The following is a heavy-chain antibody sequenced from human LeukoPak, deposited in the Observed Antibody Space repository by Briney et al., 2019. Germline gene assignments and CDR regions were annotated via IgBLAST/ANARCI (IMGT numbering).Heavy chain of an antibody. CDR2: IKSKTDGGTT. V-gene: IGHV3-15*01. D-gene: IGHD3-22*01. J-gene: IGHJ4*02. CDR1: GFTFSNAW. Sequence: GGSLRLSCAASGFTFSNAWMSWVRQAPGKGLEWVGRIKSKTDGGTTDYAAPVKGRFTISRDDSKNTLYLQMNSLKTEDTAVYYCTSDYYDSSGYYYVGLGDNFDYWGQGTLVTVSS. CDR3: TSDYYDSSGYYYVGLGDNFDY.